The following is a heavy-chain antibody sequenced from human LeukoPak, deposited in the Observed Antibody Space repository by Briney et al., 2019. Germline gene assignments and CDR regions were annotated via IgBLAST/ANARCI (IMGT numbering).Heavy chain of an antibody. CDR1: GFTFSNAW. CDR2: IKSKTDGGTT. D-gene: IGHD3-22*01. CDR3: TTDTYYYDSSGYYDGY. Sequence: PGGSLRLSCAASGFTFSNAWMSWVRQAPGKGLEWVGRIKSKTDGGTTDYAAPVKGRFTISRDDSKNTLYLQMNSLKAEDTAVYYCTTDTYYYDSSGYYDGYWGQGTLVTVSS. V-gene: IGHV3-15*01. J-gene: IGHJ4*02.